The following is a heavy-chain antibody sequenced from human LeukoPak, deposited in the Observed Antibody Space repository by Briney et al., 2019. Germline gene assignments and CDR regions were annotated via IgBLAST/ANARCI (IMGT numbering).Heavy chain of an antibody. CDR2: INPNSGGT. CDR3: ARGRGSRDYWGSYYMDV. Sequence: GASVKVSCKASGYTFTGYYIHWVRQAPGQGLEWMGWINPNSGGTNNAQKFQGRVTMTRDTSISTAYMELSRLRSDDTAVYYCARGRGSRDYWGSYYMDVWGKGTTVTVSS. J-gene: IGHJ6*03. CDR1: GYTFTGYY. V-gene: IGHV1-2*02. D-gene: IGHD5-12*01.